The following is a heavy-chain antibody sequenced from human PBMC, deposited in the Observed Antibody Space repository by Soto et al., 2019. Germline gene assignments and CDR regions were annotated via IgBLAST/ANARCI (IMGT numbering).Heavy chain of an antibody. CDR1: GFTFSSYA. CDR3: AKAMSSSWYHFDY. V-gene: IGHV3-23*01. D-gene: IGHD6-13*01. CDR2: ISASGGTT. J-gene: IGHJ4*02. Sequence: PWGSLRLSCAGSGFTFSSYAMSWVRRAPGKGLEWVSAISASGGTTYYADSVRGRFTISRDNSKNTLYLQMNSLRAEDTAMYYCAKAMSSSWYHFDYWGQGTLVTVSS.